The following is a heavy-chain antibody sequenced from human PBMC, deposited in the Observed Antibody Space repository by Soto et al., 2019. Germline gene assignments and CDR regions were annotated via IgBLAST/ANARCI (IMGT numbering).Heavy chain of an antibody. V-gene: IGHV3-74*01. J-gene: IGHJ3*01. Sequence: EVQLVESGGGLVQPGGSLRLSCADSGFSCSSYWMHWLRQGPEKGLVWVSRINTDGSSTNYADSVKGRFTISRDNAKSTLYLQMNSLRAEDTAVYYCARSPGGYYTAWGQGTVDTVSS. CDR1: GFSCSSYW. CDR2: INTDGSST. D-gene: IGHD2-8*02. CDR3: ARSPGGYYTA.